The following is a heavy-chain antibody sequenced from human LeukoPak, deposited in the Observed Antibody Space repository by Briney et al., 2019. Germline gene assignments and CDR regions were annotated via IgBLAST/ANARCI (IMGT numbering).Heavy chain of an antibody. Sequence: PGGSLRLSWAASGFTFSSYGMSWVRQAPGKGLEWVSAISGSGGSTYYADSVKGRFTISRDNSKNTLYLQMNSLRAEDTAVYYCAKGRMGQTNHDAFDIWGQGTMVTVSS. CDR2: ISGSGGST. CDR3: AKGRMGQTNHDAFDI. D-gene: IGHD1/OR15-1a*01. J-gene: IGHJ3*02. V-gene: IGHV3-23*01. CDR1: GFTFSSYG.